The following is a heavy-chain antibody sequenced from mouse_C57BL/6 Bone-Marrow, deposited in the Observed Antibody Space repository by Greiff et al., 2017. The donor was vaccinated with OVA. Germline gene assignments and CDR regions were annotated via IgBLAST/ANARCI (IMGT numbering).Heavy chain of an antibody. D-gene: IGHD3-2*02. J-gene: IGHJ2*01. CDR2: INPSSGCT. V-gene: IGHV1-4*01. Sequence: VQLQQPGAELARPGASVKMSCKASGYTFTSYTMHWVKQRPGRGLEWIGYINPSSGCTKSNQKFKDKATLTADKPSSTAYMQLSSLTSEDSAVYYCARTSRLSPDYWGQGTTLTVSS. CDR1: GYTFTSYT. CDR3: ARTSRLSPDY.